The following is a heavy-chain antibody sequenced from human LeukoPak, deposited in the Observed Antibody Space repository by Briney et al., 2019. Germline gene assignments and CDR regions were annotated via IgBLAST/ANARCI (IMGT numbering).Heavy chain of an antibody. CDR1: GGSISSHY. Sequence: PSQTRSLTCTVSGGSISSHYWSWIRQPPGRGLEWIGYIYYSGSTNYNPSLKSRVTISVDTSKNQFSLKLSSMTAADTAVYYCASGEGDYFDYWGQGTLVTVSS. V-gene: IGHV4-59*11. D-gene: IGHD4-17*01. J-gene: IGHJ4*02. CDR2: IYYSGST. CDR3: ASGEGDYFDY.